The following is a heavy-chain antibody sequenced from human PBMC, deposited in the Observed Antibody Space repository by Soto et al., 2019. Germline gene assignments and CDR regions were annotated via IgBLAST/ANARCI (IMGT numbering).Heavy chain of an antibody. CDR1: GGSISSLY. V-gene: IGHV4-59*01. D-gene: IGHD2-2*01. Sequence: SETLSLTCTVSGGSISSLYRSWIRQPPGKGLEWIGYIYYSGSTNYNPSLKSRVTISVDTSKNQFSLKLSSVTAADTAVYYCARAWGYCSSTSCSPYYFDYWGQGTLVTVSS. J-gene: IGHJ4*02. CDR2: IYYSGST. CDR3: ARAWGYCSSTSCSPYYFDY.